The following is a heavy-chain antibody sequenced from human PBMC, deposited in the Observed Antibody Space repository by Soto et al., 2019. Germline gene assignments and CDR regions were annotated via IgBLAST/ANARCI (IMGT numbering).Heavy chain of an antibody. CDR3: ARSITFDWLFFDN. CDR2: IYHSGST. J-gene: IGHJ4*02. D-gene: IGHD3-9*01. CDR1: GGSISRSNW. V-gene: IGHV4-4*02. Sequence: SETLSLTCAVSGGSISRSNWWSWVRQPPGKGLEWIGEIYHSGSTNYHPSLKSRVTISVDKSKNQFSLKLTSLTAADTAVYYCARSITFDWLFFDNWGQGALVTVSS.